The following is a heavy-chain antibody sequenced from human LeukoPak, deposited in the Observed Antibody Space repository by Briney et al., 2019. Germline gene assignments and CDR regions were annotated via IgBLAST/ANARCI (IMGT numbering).Heavy chain of an antibody. J-gene: IGHJ4*02. CDR1: GYTFTSYG. CDR3: ARDLQIAVAGTDLGVDY. V-gene: IGHV1-18*01. D-gene: IGHD6-19*01. CDR2: ISAYNGNT. Sequence: ASVKVSFKASGYTFTSYGISWVRQAPGQGLEWMGWISAYNGNTKYAQKLQGRVTMTTDTSTSTAYMELRSLRSDDTAVYYCARDLQIAVAGTDLGVDYWGQGTLVTVSS.